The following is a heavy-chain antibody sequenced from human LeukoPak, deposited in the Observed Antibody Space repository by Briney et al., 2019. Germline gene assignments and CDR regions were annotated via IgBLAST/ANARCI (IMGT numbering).Heavy chain of an antibody. J-gene: IGHJ3*02. Sequence: GGSLRLSCAASGFTFSSYGMSWVRQAPGKGLEWVSAISGSGGSTYYADSVKGRFTISRDNSKNTLYLQMNSLRAEDTAVYYCAKQGLTGTTWSHDAFDIWGQGTMVTVSS. CDR3: AKQGLTGTTWSHDAFDI. CDR1: GFTFSSYG. CDR2: ISGSGGST. D-gene: IGHD1-7*01. V-gene: IGHV3-23*01.